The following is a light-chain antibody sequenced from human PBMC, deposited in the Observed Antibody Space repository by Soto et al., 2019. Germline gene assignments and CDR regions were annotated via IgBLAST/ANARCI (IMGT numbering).Light chain of an antibody. Sequence: QSVLTQPPSASGTPGQRVTISCSGGSSNIGTNAVNWYQQLPGTAPKLLIYNNNQRPSGVPDRFSGSKSGTSASLAISGLQSADEADYYCAAWDDSLNGYVFGTGTKVTV. CDR1: SSNIGTNA. CDR3: AAWDDSLNGYV. J-gene: IGLJ1*01. V-gene: IGLV1-44*01. CDR2: NNN.